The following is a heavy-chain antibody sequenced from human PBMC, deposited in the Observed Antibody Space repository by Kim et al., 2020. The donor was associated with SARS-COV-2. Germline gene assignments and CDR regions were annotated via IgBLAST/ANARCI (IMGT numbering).Heavy chain of an antibody. V-gene: IGHV3-48*02. CDR3: AGDLILLQGAFDI. Sequence: SVKGRFTISRDNAKNSLYLQMNSLRDEDTAVYYCAGDLILLQGAFDIWGKGTMVTVSS. D-gene: IGHD3-10*01. J-gene: IGHJ3*02.